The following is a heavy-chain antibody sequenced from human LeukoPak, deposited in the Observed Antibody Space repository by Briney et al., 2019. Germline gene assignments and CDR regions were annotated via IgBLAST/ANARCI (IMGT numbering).Heavy chain of an antibody. CDR2: ISSSSSYI. V-gene: IGHV3-21*01. J-gene: IGHJ4*02. Sequence: GGSLSLSCAASGFTFSSYSMNWVRQAPGKGLEWVSSISSSSSYIYYADSVKGRFTISRDNAKNSLYLQMNSLRAEDTAVYYCARDICSGWYQSCLDYFDYWGQGTLVTVSS. CDR1: GFTFSSYS. D-gene: IGHD6-19*01. CDR3: ARDICSGWYQSCLDYFDY.